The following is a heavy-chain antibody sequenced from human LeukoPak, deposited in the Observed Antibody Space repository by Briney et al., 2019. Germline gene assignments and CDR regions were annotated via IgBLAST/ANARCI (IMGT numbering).Heavy chain of an antibody. Sequence: RQXXGKGLELFSSISVTVPIHYADSLKGRFTISRDNPKNSLYLQMNSLRAEDTAVYYCARRGGLDSGGQGAQVTVS. V-gene: IGHV3-69-1*02. CDR3: ARRGGLDS. D-gene: IGHD5-12*01. J-gene: IGHJ4*02. CDR2: ISVTVPI.